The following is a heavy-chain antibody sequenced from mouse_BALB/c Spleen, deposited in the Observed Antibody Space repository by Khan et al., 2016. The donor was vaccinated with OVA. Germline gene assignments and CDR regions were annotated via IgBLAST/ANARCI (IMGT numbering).Heavy chain of an antibody. D-gene: IGHD1-1*01. CDR3: ARRGLRWDFDY. V-gene: IGHV1-7*01. J-gene: IGHJ2*01. CDR1: GYTFINYW. CDR2: INPSTAYT. Sequence: QIQLVQSGAELVKPGASVKMSCKASGYTFINYWILWVKQRPGQGLEWIGYINPSTAYTEYNQNFKDKATLTADKSSSTAYMQLSSLTSEDSAVYYCARRGLRWDFDYWGQGTTLTVSS.